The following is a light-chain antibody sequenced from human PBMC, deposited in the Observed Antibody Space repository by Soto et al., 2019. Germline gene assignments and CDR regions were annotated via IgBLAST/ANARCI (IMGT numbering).Light chain of an antibody. CDR3: QQSYSTPST. J-gene: IGKJ5*01. V-gene: IGKV1-39*01. CDR2: AAS. Sequence: DIQMTQSPSSLSASVGDRVTITCRASQSISSYLNWYQQKPGKAPKLLIYAASSLQSGVPSRFSSSGSGTDFTLTISSLQPEDFATYYCQQSYSTPSTFGQWTRLEIK. CDR1: QSISSY.